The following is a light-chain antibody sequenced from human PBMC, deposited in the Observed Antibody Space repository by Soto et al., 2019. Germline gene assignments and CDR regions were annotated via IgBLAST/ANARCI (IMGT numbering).Light chain of an antibody. V-gene: IGLV2-14*01. CDR2: EVN. CDR1: RSDVGGYNY. CDR3: SSYTSISTVV. Sequence: QSVLTQPASVSGSPGQSITISCTGTRSDVGGYNYVSWYQQHPGKAPKLMISEVNNRPSGVSNRFSGSKSGNTASLTISGLQAEDEADYYCSSYTSISTVVFGGGTQLTVL. J-gene: IGLJ2*01.